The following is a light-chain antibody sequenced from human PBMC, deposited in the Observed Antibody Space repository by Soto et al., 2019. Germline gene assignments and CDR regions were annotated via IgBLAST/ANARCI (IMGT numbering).Light chain of an antibody. CDR2: RDS. V-gene: IGLV3-9*01. Sequence: SYELTQPLSVSVALGQTARITCGGNNIGSKNVHWYQQKPGQAPVLVIYRDSNRPSGIPERFPGSNSGNTATLTISRAQAGDEADYYCQVWDSSTGVFGTGTKLTVL. CDR3: QVWDSSTGV. CDR1: NIGSKN. J-gene: IGLJ1*01.